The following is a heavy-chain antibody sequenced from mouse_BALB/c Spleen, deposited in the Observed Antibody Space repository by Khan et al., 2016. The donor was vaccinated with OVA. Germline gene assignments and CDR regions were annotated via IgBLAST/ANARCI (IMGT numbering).Heavy chain of an antibody. CDR1: GYIFTSYW. Sequence: VQLKESGAELVRPGASVKLSCKTTGYIFTSYWIHWVKQRSGQGLEWIARIYPGTGSTHYNEKFKGKATLTADKSSSTAHMQLSSLKSEDSAVYFSARHANNDEAWFAYWGQGTLVTVSA. V-gene: IGHV1-76*01. D-gene: IGHD1-3*01. CDR2: IYPGTGST. CDR3: ARHANNDEAWFAY. J-gene: IGHJ3*01.